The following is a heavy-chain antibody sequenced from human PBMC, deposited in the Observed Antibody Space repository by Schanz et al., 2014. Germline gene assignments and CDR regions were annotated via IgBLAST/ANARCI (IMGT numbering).Heavy chain of an antibody. CDR2: ISVYHGHT. J-gene: IGHJ6*02. Sequence: QVQLVQFGGEVKKPGASATVSCKASGYTFNNHGISWVRQAPGQGLEWMGWISVYHGHTNYAEKVHGRVTMTTDASTSTAYMELRSLISDDTAVYYCVRDAGWACGDYHGMDVWGQGTSVTVSS. CDR1: GYTFNNHG. CDR3: VRDAGWACGDYHGMDV. D-gene: IGHD3-10*01. V-gene: IGHV1-18*01.